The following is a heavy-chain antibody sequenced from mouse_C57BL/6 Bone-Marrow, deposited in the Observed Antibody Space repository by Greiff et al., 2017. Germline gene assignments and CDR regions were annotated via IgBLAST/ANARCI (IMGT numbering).Heavy chain of an antibody. CDR2: IYPGSGNT. D-gene: IGHD2-2*01. V-gene: IGHV1-76*01. CDR3: ARGEWLRTYWFDY. CDR1: GYTFTDYY. Sequence: QVQLQQSGAELVRPGASVKLSCKASGYTFTDYYINWVKQRPGQGLEWIARIYPGSGNTYYNEKFKGKATLTVEKSSSTAYMQLSSLTSENSAVYFCARGEWLRTYWFDYWGQGTTLTVSS. J-gene: IGHJ2*01.